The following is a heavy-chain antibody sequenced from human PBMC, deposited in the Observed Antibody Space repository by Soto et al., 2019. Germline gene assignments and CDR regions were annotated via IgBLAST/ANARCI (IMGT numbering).Heavy chain of an antibody. CDR2: ISYDGSNE. J-gene: IGHJ4*02. CDR1: GCTFSSYA. V-gene: IGHV3-30*03. Sequence: PGGSLRLSCASSGCTFSSYAMHWVRQAPGKGLEWVALISYDGSNEYYADSVKGRFTISRDNSKNTLYLQMNSLRAEDTAVYYCARDYSMVVVVPGYWGQGTLVTVSS. D-gene: IGHD3-22*01. CDR3: ARDYSMVVVVPGY.